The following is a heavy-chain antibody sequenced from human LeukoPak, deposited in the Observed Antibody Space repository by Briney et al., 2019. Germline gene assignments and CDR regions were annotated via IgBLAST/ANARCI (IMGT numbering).Heavy chain of an antibody. J-gene: IGHJ4*02. CDR2: ISWDGGST. CDR3: AKGRRYYYFDY. D-gene: IGHD1-1*01. Sequence: GGSLRLSCAASGFTFDDYTMHWVRQAPGKGLVWVSLISWDGGSTYYADSVKGRFTISRDNSKNSLYLQMSSLRTEDTALYYCAKGRRYYYFDYWGQGTLVTVSS. V-gene: IGHV3-43*01. CDR1: GFTFDDYT.